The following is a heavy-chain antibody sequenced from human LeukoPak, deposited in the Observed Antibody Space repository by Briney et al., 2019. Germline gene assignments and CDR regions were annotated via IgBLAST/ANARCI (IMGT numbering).Heavy chain of an antibody. CDR1: GFTFSSYG. Sequence: GGSLRLSCAASGFTFSSYGMHWVRQAPGKGLEWVAFIRYVGSNKYYADSVKGRFTISRDNSKNTLYLQMNSLRAEDTAVYYCAKVMLPIVVVVAADYWGQGTLVTVSS. CDR3: AKVMLPIVVVVAADY. D-gene: IGHD2-15*01. V-gene: IGHV3-30*02. CDR2: IRYVGSNK. J-gene: IGHJ4*02.